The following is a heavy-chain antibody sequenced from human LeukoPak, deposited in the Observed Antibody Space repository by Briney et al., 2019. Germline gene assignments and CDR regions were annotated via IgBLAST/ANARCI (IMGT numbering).Heavy chain of an antibody. CDR3: ARESGYNFY. CDR1: GASISNYY. Sequence: PSETLSLTCTVSGASISNYYWSWTRQPPGKGLEWIGHIFYSGSTNYNPSLKSRVTISVDTSKNHFSLKLSSVTAADTAVYYCARESGYNFYWGQGTLVTVSS. J-gene: IGHJ4*02. CDR2: IFYSGST. V-gene: IGHV4-59*01. D-gene: IGHD5-24*01.